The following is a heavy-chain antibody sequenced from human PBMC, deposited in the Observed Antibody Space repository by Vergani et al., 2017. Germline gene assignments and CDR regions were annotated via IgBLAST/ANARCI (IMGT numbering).Heavy chain of an antibody. D-gene: IGHD3-10*01. Sequence: QVQLQESGPGLVKPSETLTLTCDVSDSSIMTNPYWGWFRQSPGKGLEWIGCIHHSGDTHYNSSLKSRVSISIVSSSNFSLSLTSVTAAATAIYYCARHRGSGGFFPSSYFYGMDVWVHGTTVTVSS. J-gene: IGHJ6*02. V-gene: IGHV4-38-2*01. CDR2: IHHSGDT. CDR3: ARHRGSGGFFPSSYFYGMDV. CDR1: DSSIMTNPY.